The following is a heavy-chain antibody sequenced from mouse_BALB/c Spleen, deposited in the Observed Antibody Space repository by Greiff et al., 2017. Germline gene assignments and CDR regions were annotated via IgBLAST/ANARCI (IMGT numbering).Heavy chain of an antibody. V-gene: IGHV5-4*02. CDR2: ICDGGSYT. J-gene: IGHJ2*01. Sequence: DVMLVESGGGLVKPGGSLKLSCAASGFTFSDYYMYWVRQTPEKRLEWVASICDGGSYTYYPDSVKGRLTISRDTAKDNLYLQMSRLKSEETAMYSCGRGAGTPCFDYWGRGATLTVSS. CDR1: GFTFSDYY. CDR3: GRGAGTPCFDY. D-gene: IGHD4-1*01.